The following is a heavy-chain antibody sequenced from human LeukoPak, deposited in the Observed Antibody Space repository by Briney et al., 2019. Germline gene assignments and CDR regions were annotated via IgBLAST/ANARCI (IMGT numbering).Heavy chain of an antibody. D-gene: IGHD6-19*01. Sequence: PSETLSLTCTVSGGSISSSSYYWGWIRQPPGKGLEWIGSIYYSGSTNYNPSLKSRVTISVDTSKNQFSLKLSSVTAADTAVYYCAREELVAGYMDVWGKGTTVTISS. V-gene: IGHV4-39*07. CDR2: IYYSGST. CDR1: GGSISSSSYY. CDR3: AREELVAGYMDV. J-gene: IGHJ6*03.